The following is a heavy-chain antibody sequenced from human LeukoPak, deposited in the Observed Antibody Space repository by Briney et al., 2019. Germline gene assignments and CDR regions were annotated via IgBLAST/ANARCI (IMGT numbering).Heavy chain of an antibody. Sequence: SVKVSCKASVGTFSSYAINWVRQAPGQGLEWMGGIIPVFGTANYAQNFQGRVTITADDSTSTAYMEVSSLRSEDTAVYYCAVVFGRRYYYYYMDLWGKGTTVTVSS. CDR3: AVVFGRRYYYYYMDL. CDR1: VGTFSSYA. V-gene: IGHV1-69*01. D-gene: IGHD3-10*02. J-gene: IGHJ6*03. CDR2: IIPVFGTA.